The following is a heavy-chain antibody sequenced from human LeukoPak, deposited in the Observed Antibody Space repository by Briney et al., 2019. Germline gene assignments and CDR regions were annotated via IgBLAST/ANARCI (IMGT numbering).Heavy chain of an antibody. Sequence: PSETLSLTCAVYGGSFSGYYWSWIRQPPGKGLEWIGEINHSGSTNYNPSLKSRVTISVDTSKNQFSLKLSSVTAADTAVYYCARGVRYYYGSGSPLVGWFDPWGQGTLVTVSS. J-gene: IGHJ5*02. CDR1: GGSFSGYY. CDR3: ARGVRYYYGSGSPLVGWFDP. D-gene: IGHD3-10*01. V-gene: IGHV4-34*01. CDR2: INHSGST.